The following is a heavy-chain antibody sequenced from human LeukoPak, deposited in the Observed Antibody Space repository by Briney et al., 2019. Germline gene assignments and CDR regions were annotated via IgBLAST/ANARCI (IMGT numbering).Heavy chain of an antibody. CDR3: ARGRVSSSTWYSTYYYFFYIDF. Sequence: SETLSLTCTVSGGSISSSNYYWGWIRQPPGKGLEWIGSMYYSGNTYYNPSLKSRVTISVDTSKNQFSLRLRSVTAADTAVYFCARGRVSSSTWYSTYYYFFYIDFWGKGTTVTVSS. CDR1: GGSISSSNYY. CDR2: MYYSGNT. D-gene: IGHD4-11*01. J-gene: IGHJ6*03. V-gene: IGHV4-39*07.